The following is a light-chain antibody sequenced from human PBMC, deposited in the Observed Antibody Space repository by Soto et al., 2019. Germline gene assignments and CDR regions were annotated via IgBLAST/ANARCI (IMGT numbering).Light chain of an antibody. CDR3: HQYDSSPRT. CDR1: QSVNSY. Sequence: EIVLTQSPGTLSLSPGERATLSCRASQSVNSYLAWYQQKPGQAPRLLIYGASSRATGIPDRFSGSGSGADFTLTIRRLEPEDFAVYYCHQYDSSPRTFGQGTKVEIK. J-gene: IGKJ1*01. CDR2: GAS. V-gene: IGKV3-20*01.